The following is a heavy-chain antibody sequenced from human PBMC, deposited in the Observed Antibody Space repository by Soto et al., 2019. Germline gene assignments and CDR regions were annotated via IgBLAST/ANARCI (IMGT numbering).Heavy chain of an antibody. J-gene: IGHJ6*03. D-gene: IGHD5-12*01. Sequence: GGSLRLSCAASGFTFINYAMSWVRQAPGKGLEWVSSISGAGGSTYYADSMKGRFTISRDNSKNTLYLQVNSLRADDTAVYYCAKGSGYDYTYYYHCYMDVWGKGTTVTVSS. V-gene: IGHV3-23*01. CDR3: AKGSGYDYTYYYHCYMDV. CDR1: GFTFINYA. CDR2: ISGAGGST.